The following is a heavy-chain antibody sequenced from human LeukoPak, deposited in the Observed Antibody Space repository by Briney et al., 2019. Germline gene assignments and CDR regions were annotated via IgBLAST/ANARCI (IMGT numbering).Heavy chain of an antibody. V-gene: IGHV1-46*01. CDR1: GYTLTSYY. Sequence: ASVKVSCKASGYTLTSYYMHWVRQAPGQGLEWMGIINPSGGSTSYAQKFQGRVTMTRDTSTSTVYMELSSLRSEDTAVYYCAREGPMVRGGQSKGFDYWGQGTLVTVSS. CDR2: INPSGGST. CDR3: AREGPMVRGGQSKGFDY. D-gene: IGHD3-10*01. J-gene: IGHJ4*02.